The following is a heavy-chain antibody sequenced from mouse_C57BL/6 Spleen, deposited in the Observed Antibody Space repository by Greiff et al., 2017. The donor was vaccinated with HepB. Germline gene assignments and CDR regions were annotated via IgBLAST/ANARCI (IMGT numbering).Heavy chain of an antibody. J-gene: IGHJ1*03. CDR2: INPNNGGT. D-gene: IGHD2-4*01. CDR3: ARRGDYEGDWYFDV. Sequence: EVQRVESGPELVKPGASVKMSCKASGYTFTDYNMHWVKQSHGKSLEWIGYINPNNGGTSYNQKFKGKATLTVNKSSSTAYMELRSLTSEDSAVYYCARRGDYEGDWYFDVWGTGTTVTVSS. V-gene: IGHV1-22*01. CDR1: GYTFTDYN.